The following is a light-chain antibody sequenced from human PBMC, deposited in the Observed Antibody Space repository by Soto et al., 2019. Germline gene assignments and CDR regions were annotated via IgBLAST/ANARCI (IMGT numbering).Light chain of an antibody. V-gene: IGKV3-20*01. Sequence: EIVLTQSPGTLSLSPVERATLSCMASQSVSSSYLAWYQQKPGQAPRLLIYGASSRATGIPDRFSGSGSGTDFTLTISRLEPEDFAVYYCQQYGSSPTCGQGTKVDIK. CDR3: QQYGSSPT. J-gene: IGKJ1*01. CDR2: GAS. CDR1: QSVSSSY.